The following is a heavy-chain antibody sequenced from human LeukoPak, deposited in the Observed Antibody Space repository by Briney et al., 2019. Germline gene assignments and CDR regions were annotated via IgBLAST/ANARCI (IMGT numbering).Heavy chain of an antibody. CDR1: GFTFSDYY. CDR3: AKVMATIRYYFDY. D-gene: IGHD5-12*01. Sequence: GGFLRLSCAASGFTFSDYYMSWIRQAPGKGLEWVSYISSSGSTIYYADSVKGRFTISRDNSKNTLYLQMNSLRAEDTAVYYCAKVMATIRYYFDYWGQGTLVTVSS. V-gene: IGHV3-11*01. J-gene: IGHJ4*02. CDR2: ISSSGSTI.